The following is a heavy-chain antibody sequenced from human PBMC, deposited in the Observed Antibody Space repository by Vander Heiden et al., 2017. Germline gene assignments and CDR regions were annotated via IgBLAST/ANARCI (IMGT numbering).Heavy chain of an antibody. CDR2: INHSGST. D-gene: IGHD1-26*01. CDR3: ARGVGASIQTDLDY. CDR1: GGSFSGYY. J-gene: IGHJ4*02. Sequence: QVQLQQWRAGLLKPSETLSLTCAVYGGSFSGYYWGWIRQPPGKGLEWIGEINHSGSTNYNPSLKSRVTISVDTSKNQFSLKLSSMTAADAAVYYCARGVGASIQTDLDYWGQGTLVTVSS. V-gene: IGHV4-34*01.